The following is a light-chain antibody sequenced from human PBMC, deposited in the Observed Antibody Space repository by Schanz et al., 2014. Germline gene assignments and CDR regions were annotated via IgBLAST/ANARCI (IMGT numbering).Light chain of an antibody. CDR1: SSNIGSNT. Sequence: QSVLTQPPSASGTPGQRVTISCSGSSSNIGSNTVNWYQQLPGTAPKLLIYSNNQRPSGVPDRFSGSKSGTSASLAISRLQSEDEAHYYCAAWDDTLNGVLFGGGPKLTVL. V-gene: IGLV1-44*01. J-gene: IGLJ2*01. CDR2: SNN. CDR3: AAWDDTLNGVL.